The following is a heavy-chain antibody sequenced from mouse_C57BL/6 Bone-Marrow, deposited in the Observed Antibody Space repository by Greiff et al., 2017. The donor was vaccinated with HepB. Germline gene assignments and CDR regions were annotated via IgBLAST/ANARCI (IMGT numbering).Heavy chain of an antibody. CDR3: ARVHYGSSYAMDY. V-gene: IGHV5-16*01. CDR1: GFTFSDYY. Sequence: EVKVVESEGGLVQPGSSMKLSCTASGFTFSDYYMAWVRQVPEKGLEWVANINYDGSSTYYLDSLKSRFIISRDNAKNILYLQMSSLKSEDTATYYCARVHYGSSYAMDYWGQGTSVTVSS. CDR2: INYDGSST. D-gene: IGHD1-1*01. J-gene: IGHJ4*01.